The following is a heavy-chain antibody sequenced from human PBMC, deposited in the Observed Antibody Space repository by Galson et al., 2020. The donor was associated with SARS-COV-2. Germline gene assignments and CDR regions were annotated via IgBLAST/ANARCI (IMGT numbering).Heavy chain of an antibody. Sequence: ASATVSCKASRGPFSSYAISWVPQAPGQGREWMGGIIPIFGTANYAQKVQGRVTITTDESTSTAYMELSSLRAEDTAVYYCAGGEAAGGCDYWGQGTLVTVSS. CDR3: AGGEAAGGCDY. D-gene: IGHD6-13*01. CDR2: IIPIFGTA. V-gene: IGHV1-69*05. J-gene: IGHJ4*02. CDR1: RGPFSSYA.